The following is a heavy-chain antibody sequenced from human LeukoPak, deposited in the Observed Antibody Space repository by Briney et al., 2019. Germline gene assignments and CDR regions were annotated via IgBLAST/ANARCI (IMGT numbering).Heavy chain of an antibody. J-gene: IGHJ4*02. CDR2: INPNSGGT. CDR3: AFVGATTSYDY. V-gene: IGHV1-2*02. Sequence: GASVKVSCKASGYTFTSYGISWVRQAPGQGLEWMGWINPNSGGTNYAQKFQGRVTMTRDTSISTAYMELSRLRSDDTAVYYCAFVGATTSYDYWGQGTLVTVSS. CDR1: GYTFTSYG. D-gene: IGHD1-26*01.